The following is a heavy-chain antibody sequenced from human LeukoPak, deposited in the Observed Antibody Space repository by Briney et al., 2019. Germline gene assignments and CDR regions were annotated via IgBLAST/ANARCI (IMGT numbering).Heavy chain of an antibody. V-gene: IGHV3-13*01. CDR3: ARGSPSHYYGSGSYSPLDY. CDR1: GFTFSSYD. D-gene: IGHD3-10*01. J-gene: IGHJ4*02. Sequence: GGSLRLSCAASGFTFSSYDIHWVRQATGKGLEWVSAIGTAGDTYYPGSVKGRFTISRENAKNSLYLQMNSLRAGDTAVYYCARGSPSHYYGSGSYSPLDYWGQGTLVTVSS. CDR2: IGTAGDT.